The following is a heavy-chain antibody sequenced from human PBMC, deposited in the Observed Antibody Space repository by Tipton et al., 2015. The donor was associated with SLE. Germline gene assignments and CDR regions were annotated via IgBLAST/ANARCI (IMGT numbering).Heavy chain of an antibody. CDR1: GFSLSGSA. CDR2: ISSAGAST. CDR3: AKGGNIAFCTITSCVSNWFDP. Sequence: SLRLSCAASGFSLSGSAMTWVRQAPGKGLEWVSGISSAGASTYYADSVKGRFTISRDNSKNTLYLQMNSLSAEDTAVYYCAKGGNIAFCTITSCVSNWFDPWGQGTLVTVSS. D-gene: IGHD2-2*01. J-gene: IGHJ5*02. V-gene: IGHV3-23*01.